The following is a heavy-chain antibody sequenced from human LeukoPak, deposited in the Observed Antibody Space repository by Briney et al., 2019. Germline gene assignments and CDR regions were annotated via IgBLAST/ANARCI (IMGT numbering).Heavy chain of an antibody. V-gene: IGHV1-2*02. CDR3: ASTAGIAAAGTQRRYYYYYMDV. D-gene: IGHD6-13*01. CDR1: GYTFTGYY. CDR2: INPNSGGT. J-gene: IGHJ6*03. Sequence: ASVKVSCKASGYTFTGYYMHWVRQAPGQGLEWMGWINPNSGGTNYAQKFQGRVTMTRDTSISTAYMELSRLRSDDTAVYYCASTAGIAAAGTQRRYYYYYMDVWGKGTTVTVSS.